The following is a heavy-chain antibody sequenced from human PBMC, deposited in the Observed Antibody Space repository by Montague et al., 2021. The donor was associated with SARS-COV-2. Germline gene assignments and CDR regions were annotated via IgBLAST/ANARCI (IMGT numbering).Heavy chain of an antibody. CDR3: ARNERQWLRLYPYYFDY. CDR2: IYYSGST. D-gene: IGHD5-12*01. J-gene: IGHJ4*02. CDR1: GGSISSSSYY. V-gene: IGHV4-39*01. Sequence: SETLSLTCTVSGGSISSSSYYWGWIRQPPGKGLEWIGSIYYSGSTYYNPSLKSRVTISVDTSKNQSSLKLSSVTAADTAVYYCARNERQWLRLYPYYFDYWGQGTLVTVSS.